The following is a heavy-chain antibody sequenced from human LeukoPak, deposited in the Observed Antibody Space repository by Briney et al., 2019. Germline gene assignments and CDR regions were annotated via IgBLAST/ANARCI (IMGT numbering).Heavy chain of an antibody. CDR3: ARDLGGIVPAAADENWFDP. Sequence: GASVKVSCKASGYTFTSYYMHWVRQAPGQGLEWMAIINPSGGSTSYAQKFQGRVTMTRDTSTSTVYMELSSLSSEDTAVYYCARDLGGIVPAAADENWFDPWGQGTLVTVSS. V-gene: IGHV1-46*03. CDR1: GYTFTSYY. J-gene: IGHJ5*02. D-gene: IGHD2-2*01. CDR2: INPSGGST.